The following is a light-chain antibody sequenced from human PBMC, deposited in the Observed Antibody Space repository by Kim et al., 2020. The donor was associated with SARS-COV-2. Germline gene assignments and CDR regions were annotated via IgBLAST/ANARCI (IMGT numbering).Light chain of an antibody. Sequence: RQTATLTCTANTNNVGNQGAAWLQQHQGHPPNLLSYRNNNRPSGISERFSASRSGDTASLTITGLQPEDETDYYCSAWDSSLSAWVFGGGTQLTVL. CDR2: RNN. CDR1: TNNVGNQG. J-gene: IGLJ3*02. V-gene: IGLV10-54*04. CDR3: SAWDSSLSAWV.